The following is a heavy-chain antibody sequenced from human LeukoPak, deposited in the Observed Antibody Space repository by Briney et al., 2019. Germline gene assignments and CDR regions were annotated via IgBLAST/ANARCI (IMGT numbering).Heavy chain of an antibody. J-gene: IGHJ4*02. CDR1: GGTFSSYA. CDR3: ASGYGDYVWYFDY. V-gene: IGHV1-69*04. CDR2: IIPILGIA. D-gene: IGHD4-17*01. Sequence: EASVKVSCKASGGTFSSYAISWVRQAPGQGLEWMGRIIPILGIANYAQKFQGRVTITADKSTSTAYMELSSLRSEDTAAYYCASGYGDYVWYFDYWGQGTLVTVSS.